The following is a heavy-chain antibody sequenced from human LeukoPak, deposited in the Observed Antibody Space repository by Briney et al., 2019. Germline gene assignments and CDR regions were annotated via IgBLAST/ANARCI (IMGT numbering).Heavy chain of an antibody. CDR2: VNHSRYT. J-gene: IGHJ4*02. CDR1: GTSFSSYY. V-gene: IGHV4-34*01. Sequence: SETLSLTCGVSGTSFSSYYWSWIRQTPGKGLEWIGEVNHSRYTNMNPSLKSRVTISVDTSKNQFSLMLTSVTAADTAVYFCARMTTGHDYWGQGTLVTVSS. CDR3: ARMTTGHDY. D-gene: IGHD4-17*01.